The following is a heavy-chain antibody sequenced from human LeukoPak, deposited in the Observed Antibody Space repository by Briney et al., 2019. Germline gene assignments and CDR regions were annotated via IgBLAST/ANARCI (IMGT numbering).Heavy chain of an antibody. D-gene: IGHD3-10*01. CDR3: VRDGMGVIKAFDV. Sequence: SGTLSLTCAVSGGSISSSNWWSWVRQPPGKGLEWIGEIYHSGSTNYNPSLKSRVTISVDKSKNQLSLKVSSVTAADTAVYYCVRDGMGVIKAFDVWGQGTMVTVTS. CDR2: IYHSGST. J-gene: IGHJ3*01. V-gene: IGHV4-4*02. CDR1: GGSISSSNW.